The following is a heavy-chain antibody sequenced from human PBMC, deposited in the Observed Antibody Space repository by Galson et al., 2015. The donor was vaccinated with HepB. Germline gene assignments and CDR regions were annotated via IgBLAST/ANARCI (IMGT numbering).Heavy chain of an antibody. V-gene: IGHV3-33*08. CDR3: ARRSTATASLWFDP. D-gene: IGHD2-21*02. J-gene: IGHJ5*02. Sequence: SLRLSCAASGLTFSSYGMHWVRQAPGKGLEWVAVIWYDGSNKYYADSVKGRFTISRDNSKNTLYLQMNSLRAEDTAVYYCARRSTATASLWFDPWGQGTLVTVSS. CDR1: GLTFSSYG. CDR2: IWYDGSNK.